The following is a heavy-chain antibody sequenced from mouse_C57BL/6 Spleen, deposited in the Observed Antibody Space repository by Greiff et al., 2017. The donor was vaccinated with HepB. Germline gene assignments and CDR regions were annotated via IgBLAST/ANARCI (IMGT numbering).Heavy chain of an antibody. V-gene: IGHV1-82*01. D-gene: IGHD2-1*01. CDR2: IYPGDGDT. J-gene: IGHJ1*03. CDR1: GYAFSSSW. Sequence: VQLVESGPELVKPGASVKISCKASGYAFSSSWMNWVKQRPGKGLEWIGRIYPGDGDTNYNGKFKGKATLTADKSSSTAYMQLSSLTSEDSAVYFCASQIYYGPSGYFDVWGTGTTVTVSS. CDR3: ASQIYYGPSGYFDV.